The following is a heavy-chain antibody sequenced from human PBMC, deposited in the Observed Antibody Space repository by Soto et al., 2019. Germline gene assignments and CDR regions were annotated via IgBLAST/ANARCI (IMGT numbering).Heavy chain of an antibody. D-gene: IGHD6-13*01. CDR1: GGTFSSYT. J-gene: IGHJ6*03. CDR3: AREENGLAAAEHYYYYYMVV. Sequence: VKVSCKASGGTFSSYTISWVRQAPGQGLEWMGRIIPILGIANYAQKFQGKVTITADKSTSTAYMELSSLRSEDTAVYYCAREENGLAAAEHYYYYYMVVWGKEPTVT. V-gene: IGHV1-69*10. CDR2: IIPILGIA.